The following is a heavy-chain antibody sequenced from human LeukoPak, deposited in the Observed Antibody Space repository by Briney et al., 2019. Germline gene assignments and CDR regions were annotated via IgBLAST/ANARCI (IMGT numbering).Heavy chain of an antibody. V-gene: IGHV3-48*01. D-gene: IGHD2-2*02. CDR1: GFTFSSYS. Sequence: GGSLRLSCAASGFTFSSYSMNWVRQAPGKGLEWVSYISSSSSTIYCADSVKGRFTISRDNAKNSLYLQMNSLRAEDTAVYYCARDLGYCSSTSCYRDWNWFDPWGQGTLVTVSS. J-gene: IGHJ5*02. CDR2: ISSSSSTI. CDR3: ARDLGYCSSTSCYRDWNWFDP.